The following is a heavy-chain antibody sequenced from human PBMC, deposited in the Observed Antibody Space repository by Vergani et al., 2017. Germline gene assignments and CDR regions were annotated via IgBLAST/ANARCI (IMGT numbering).Heavy chain of an antibody. J-gene: IGHJ4*02. V-gene: IGHV1-46*03. CDR1: GYTFTSFY. Sequence: QVQLVQSGAEVKKPGASVKASGKASGYTFTSFYMHWARQDPGQGFEWMGIINPSGGSTSYAQKFQGRVTMTRDTSTSTVYMELSSLRSGDTGVYYCTGGWYYDSIAYWAYWGQGTLVTVSS. CDR3: TGGWYYDSIAYWAY. D-gene: IGHD3-22*01. CDR2: INPSGGST.